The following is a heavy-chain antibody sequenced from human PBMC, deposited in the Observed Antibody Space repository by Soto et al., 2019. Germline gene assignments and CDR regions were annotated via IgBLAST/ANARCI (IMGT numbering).Heavy chain of an antibody. V-gene: IGHV3-23*01. D-gene: IGHD6-13*01. Sequence: EVQLLESGGGLVQPGGSLRLSCVASGFTFSEYDMTWVRQAPGKGLEWVSTVSKTGLTTYYADSVKGRFTISRDNSKNTVSLQMNSLRAEDTGVYYCAKGEERDIAAAGVSSEWGENLYYYGMDVWGQGTTVIVSS. J-gene: IGHJ6*02. CDR2: VSKTGLTT. CDR3: AKGEERDIAAAGVSSEWGENLYYYGMDV. CDR1: GFTFSEYD.